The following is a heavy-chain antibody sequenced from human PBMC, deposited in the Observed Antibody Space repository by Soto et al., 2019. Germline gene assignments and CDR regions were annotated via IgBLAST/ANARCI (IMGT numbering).Heavy chain of an antibody. D-gene: IGHD6-19*01. V-gene: IGHV3-23*01. CDR1: GFTFSSYS. Sequence: EVQLLESGGGLVQPGGSLRLSCAASGFTFSSYSMTWVRQAPGKGLEWISAFSVGDDATYYADSVKGRFTISRDISKNTLYLQMNRLRGEDTATYYCARDRWRHWLEEMEHWGQGTLVTVSS. CDR3: ARDRWRHWLEEMEH. J-gene: IGHJ4*02. CDR2: FSVGDDAT.